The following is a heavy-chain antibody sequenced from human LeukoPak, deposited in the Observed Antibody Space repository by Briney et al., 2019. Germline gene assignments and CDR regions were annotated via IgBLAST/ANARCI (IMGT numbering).Heavy chain of an antibody. CDR3: ARIMPAADKSGKDY. J-gene: IGHJ4*02. CDR2: INPNSGGT. CDR1: GYTFTDYY. V-gene: IGHV1-2*02. D-gene: IGHD6-13*01. Sequence: ASVKVSCKASGYTFTDYYMHWMRQAPGQGLDWMGWINPNSGGTNYAQKFQGRVTLTRDTSITTTYMELSRLRSDDTAVYYCARIMPAADKSGKDYWGQGTLVIVSS.